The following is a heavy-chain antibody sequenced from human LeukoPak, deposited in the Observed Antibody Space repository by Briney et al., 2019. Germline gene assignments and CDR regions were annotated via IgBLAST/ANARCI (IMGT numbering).Heavy chain of an antibody. Sequence: PGGSLRLSCAASGFTFSSYSMNWVRQAPGKGLEWVSSISSSRNYIYYADSVKGRFTISRDNAKDTLYLQMNSLRAEDTAVYYCARRVVVPAAPYYFDYWGQGTLVTVSS. D-gene: IGHD2-2*01. CDR1: GFTFSSYS. CDR3: ARRVVVPAAPYYFDY. J-gene: IGHJ4*02. CDR2: ISSSRNYI. V-gene: IGHV3-21*01.